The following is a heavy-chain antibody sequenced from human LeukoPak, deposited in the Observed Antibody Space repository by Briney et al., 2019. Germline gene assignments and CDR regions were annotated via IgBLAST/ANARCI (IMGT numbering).Heavy chain of an antibody. V-gene: IGHV4-59*12. Sequence: SETLSLTCTVSGGSISSYYWSWLRQPPGKGLEWIGYIYYSGSTNYNPSLKSRVTMSVDTSKNQFSLKLSSVTAADTAVYYCAREKAYYYGSGSYDYWGQGTLVTVSS. CDR1: GGSISSYY. D-gene: IGHD3-10*01. CDR3: AREKAYYYGSGSYDY. J-gene: IGHJ4*02. CDR2: IYYSGST.